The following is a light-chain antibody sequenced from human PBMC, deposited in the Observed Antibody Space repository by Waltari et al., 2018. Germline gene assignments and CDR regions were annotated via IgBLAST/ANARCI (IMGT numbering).Light chain of an antibody. J-gene: IGKJ1*01. CDR3: QQYNSYPWM. CDR1: QDMRNH. CDR2: DAS. V-gene: IGKV1-33*01. Sequence: DIQMTQSPSSLSASVGDRVTITCQASQDMRNHLNWYQQKPGKAPKLLIYDASYLEIGVPSRFSGSGSGTEFTLTISSLQPDDFATYYCQQYNSYPWMFGQGTKVEIK.